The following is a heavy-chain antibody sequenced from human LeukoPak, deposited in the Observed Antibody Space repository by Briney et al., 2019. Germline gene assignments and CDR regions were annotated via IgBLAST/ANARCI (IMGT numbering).Heavy chain of an antibody. V-gene: IGHV5-51*01. J-gene: IGHJ4*02. CDR2: IYPGDSDT. D-gene: IGHD6-13*01. CDR3: ARRPAYTKSWFY. Sequence: GEALKISLKGSGYNFASYWIGWVRQMPGQGLECMGIIYPGDSDTKYSPSFQGQVTISADKSINTAYLQWSSLEASDTAIYYCARRPAYTKSWFYWGQGTLVTVPS. CDR1: GYNFASYW.